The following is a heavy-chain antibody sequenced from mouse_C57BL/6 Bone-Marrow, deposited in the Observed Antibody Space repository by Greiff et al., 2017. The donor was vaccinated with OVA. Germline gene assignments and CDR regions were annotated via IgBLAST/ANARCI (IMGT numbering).Heavy chain of an antibody. V-gene: IGHV5-9*01. CDR1: GFTFSSYT. CDR2: ISGGGGNT. Sequence: DVKLVESGGGLVKPGGSLKLSCAASGFTFSSYTMSWVRQTPEKRLEWVATISGGGGNTYYPDSVKGRFTISRDNAKNTLYLQMSSLRSEDTALYYCARGYGSSYGDYWGQGTTLTVSS. CDR3: ARGYGSSYGDY. D-gene: IGHD1-1*01. J-gene: IGHJ2*01.